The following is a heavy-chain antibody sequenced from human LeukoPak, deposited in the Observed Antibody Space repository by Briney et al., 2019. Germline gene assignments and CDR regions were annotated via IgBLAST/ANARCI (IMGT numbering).Heavy chain of an antibody. CDR2: ISSNGGST. CDR3: ARSYSSSWYSDY. V-gene: IGHV3-64*01. J-gene: IGHJ4*02. Sequence: GGSLRLFCAASGFTFSSYAMHWVRQAPGKGLEYVSAISSNGGSTYYANSVKGRFTISRDNSKNTLYLQMNSLRAEDTAVYYCARSYSSSWYSDYWGQGTLVTVSS. CDR1: GFTFSSYA. D-gene: IGHD6-13*01.